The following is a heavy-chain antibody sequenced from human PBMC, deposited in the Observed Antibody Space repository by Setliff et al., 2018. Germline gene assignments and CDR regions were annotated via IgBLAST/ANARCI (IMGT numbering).Heavy chain of an antibody. CDR2: ITANGVDA. CDR1: GFTFSAYA. Sequence: PGGSLRLSCAASGFTFSAYAMHWVRQAPGKGLEYVSAITANGVDAYYVDSVKGRFTISRDNSKNTLYLQMGSLRAEDMAVYYCARRTAMAGTPRLYFDYWGQGTLVTVSS. J-gene: IGHJ4*02. D-gene: IGHD6-19*01. V-gene: IGHV3-64*02. CDR3: ARRTAMAGTPRLYFDY.